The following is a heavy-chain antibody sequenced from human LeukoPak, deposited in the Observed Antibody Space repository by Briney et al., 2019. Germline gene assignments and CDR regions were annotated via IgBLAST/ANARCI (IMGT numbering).Heavy chain of an antibody. CDR2: IYGGGSA. V-gene: IGHV3-53*01. J-gene: IGHJ4*02. D-gene: IGHD3-22*01. Sequence: GGSLRLSCAASGFTVSSNYMSWVRQAPGRGLEWVSLIYGGGSAYYADSVKGGFTISRDNSKNTLYLQMNSLRADDTAVYYCARGSGSSGYYYTLPFDYWGQGTLVTVSS. CDR3: ARGSGSSGYYYTLPFDY. CDR1: GFTVSSNY.